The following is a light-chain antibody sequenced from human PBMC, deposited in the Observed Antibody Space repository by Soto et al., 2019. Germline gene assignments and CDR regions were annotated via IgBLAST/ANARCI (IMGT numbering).Light chain of an antibody. V-gene: IGKV3-20*01. J-gene: IGKJ1*01. Sequence: EIVLTKSPRTLPLSPGERAPLSCRASQSVSSRYLAWYQQKPGQAPRLLIYGASSRATGIPDRFGGSRSGTDFTLTISSLQAEDFAVYYCQQYGCSLRTFGQGTKVDIK. CDR1: QSVSSRY. CDR3: QQYGCSLRT. CDR2: GAS.